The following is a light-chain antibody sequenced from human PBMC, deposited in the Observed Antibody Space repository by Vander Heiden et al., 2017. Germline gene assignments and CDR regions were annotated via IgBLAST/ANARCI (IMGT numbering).Light chain of an antibody. CDR3: QSYDSSLSGPVV. Sequence: QSVLTQPPSVSGAPGQRVTISCTGSSSNIGAGYDVHWYQQLPGTAPKLLSYGNSKRPSGVPDRFSGSKSGTSASLAITGLQAEDEADYYCQSYDSSLSGPVVFGGGTKLTVI. J-gene: IGLJ2*01. V-gene: IGLV1-40*01. CDR2: GNS. CDR1: SSNIGAGYD.